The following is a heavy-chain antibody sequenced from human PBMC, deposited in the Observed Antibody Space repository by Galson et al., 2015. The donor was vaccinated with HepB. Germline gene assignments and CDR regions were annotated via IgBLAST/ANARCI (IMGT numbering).Heavy chain of an antibody. CDR1: GFTFSRYG. CDR2: ISSSSSYI. V-gene: IGHV3-21*01. D-gene: IGHD3-10*01. Sequence: SLRLSCAASGFTFSRYGMHWVRQAPGKGLDWVSFISSSSSYIYYADSVKGRFTISRDNAKRSLYLQMNSLRAEDTAVYYCARRPSITGWYFYYMDVWGKGTTVTVSS. J-gene: IGHJ6*03. CDR3: ARRPSITGWYFYYMDV.